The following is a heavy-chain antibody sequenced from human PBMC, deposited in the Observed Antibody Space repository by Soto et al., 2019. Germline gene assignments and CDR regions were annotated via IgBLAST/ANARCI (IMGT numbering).Heavy chain of an antibody. CDR1: GYTFTSYA. Sequence: ASVKVSCKASGYTFTSYAMHWVRQAPGQRLEWMGWINAGNGNTKYSQKFQGRVTITRDTSISTAYMELSRLRSEDTAVYYCARDGSSSSQVDYYYYGMDVWGQGTTVTVSS. D-gene: IGHD6-6*01. CDR2: INAGNGNT. V-gene: IGHV1-3*01. CDR3: ARDGSSSSQVDYYYYGMDV. J-gene: IGHJ6*02.